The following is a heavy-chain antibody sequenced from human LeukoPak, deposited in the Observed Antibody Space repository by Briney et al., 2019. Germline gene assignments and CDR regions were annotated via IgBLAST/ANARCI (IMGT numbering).Heavy chain of an antibody. CDR1: GYTFTGYY. V-gene: IGHV1-2*02. CDR3: ARVKGIAAAGTHYYYYYMDV. CDR2: INPNSGGT. J-gene: IGHJ6*03. Sequence: GASVKVSCKASGYTFTGYYMHWVRQAPGQGLEWMGWINPNSGGTNYAQKFQGRVTMTRDTSISTAYMELSRLRSDDTAVYYCARVKGIAAAGTHYYYYYMDVWGKGTTVTVSS. D-gene: IGHD6-13*01.